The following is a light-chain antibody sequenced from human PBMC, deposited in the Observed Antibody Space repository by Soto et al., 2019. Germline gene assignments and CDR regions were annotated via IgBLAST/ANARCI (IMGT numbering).Light chain of an antibody. Sequence: QSVLTXPPSVSAAPGQKVTISFSGISSNMSNNYVSWYQQLPGTAPKLLIYENNNRPSGVPDRFSGSKSGTSASLAITGLQAEDEADYYCQSYDSSLSGYVFGTGTKVTVL. J-gene: IGLJ1*01. V-gene: IGLV1-40*01. CDR2: ENN. CDR1: SSNMSNNY. CDR3: QSYDSSLSGYV.